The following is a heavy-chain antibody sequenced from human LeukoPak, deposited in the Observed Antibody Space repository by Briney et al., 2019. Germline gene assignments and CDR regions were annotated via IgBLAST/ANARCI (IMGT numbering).Heavy chain of an antibody. D-gene: IGHD3-9*01. CDR3: ARGITYYDILTGFDY. CDR1: GCSISSYY. CDR2: IYTSGST. Sequence: SETLSLTCTVSGCSISSYYWSWIRQPAGKGLEWIGRIYTSGSTNYNPSLKSRVTMSVDTSKNQFSLKLSSVTAADTAVYYCARGITYYDILTGFDYWGQGTLVTVSS. V-gene: IGHV4-4*07. J-gene: IGHJ4*02.